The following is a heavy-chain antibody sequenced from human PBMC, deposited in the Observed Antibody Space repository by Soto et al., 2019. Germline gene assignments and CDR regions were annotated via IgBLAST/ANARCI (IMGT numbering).Heavy chain of an antibody. Sequence: SETLSLTCAVSGASFTSNDWWTWIRQPPGRGLEWIGEIYRTGSTNYNPSLKSRVTISLDKSENQFSLKVTSLTAADTAVYYCASRDPGTSVDYWGQGTLVTV. CDR2: IYRTGST. D-gene: IGHD1-7*01. CDR1: GASFTSNDW. CDR3: ASRDPGTSVDY. J-gene: IGHJ4*02. V-gene: IGHV4-4*02.